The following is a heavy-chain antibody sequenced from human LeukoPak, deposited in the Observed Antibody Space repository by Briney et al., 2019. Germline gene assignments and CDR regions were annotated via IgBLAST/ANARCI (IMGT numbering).Heavy chain of an antibody. J-gene: IGHJ4*02. Sequence: ASVKVSCKTSGYTFTSYAISWVRQAPGQGLEWMGWISGYNGHTYSAQKFQGRLTMTTDTSTSTADMELRGLTSDDTAVFYCARGFSANYYDYWGQGTLVTVSS. D-gene: IGHD1-26*01. CDR3: ARGFSANYYDY. CDR1: GYTFTSYA. CDR2: ISGYNGHT. V-gene: IGHV1-18*01.